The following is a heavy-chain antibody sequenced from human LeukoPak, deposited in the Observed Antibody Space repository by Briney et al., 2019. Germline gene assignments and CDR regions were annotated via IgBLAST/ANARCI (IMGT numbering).Heavy chain of an antibody. CDR2: ISSSGSTI. CDR3: ARGFRGWHAEGFDY. Sequence: GGSLRLSCAASGFTFSSYEMNWVRQAPGKGLEWVSYISSSGSTICYADSVKGRFTISRDNAKNSLYLQMNSLRAEDTAVYYCARGFRGWHAEGFDYWGQGTLVTVSS. J-gene: IGHJ4*02. D-gene: IGHD3-22*01. CDR1: GFTFSSYE. V-gene: IGHV3-48*03.